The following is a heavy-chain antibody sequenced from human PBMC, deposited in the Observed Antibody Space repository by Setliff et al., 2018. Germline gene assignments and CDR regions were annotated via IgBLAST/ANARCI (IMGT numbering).Heavy chain of an antibody. J-gene: IGHJ6*02. Sequence: GASVKVSCKASGYTFTSYGFSWVRQAPGQGLEWMGWIRGYNGNTNYAQKVQGRVTMTTDTSTGTIYMELRSLRADDTAVYHCSRFGLYYEAVYGGGDYYYYGMDVWGQGTTVTVSS. CDR2: IRGYNGNT. CDR3: SRFGLYYEAVYGGGDYYYYGMDV. V-gene: IGHV1-18*01. CDR1: GYTFTSYG. D-gene: IGHD3-16*01.